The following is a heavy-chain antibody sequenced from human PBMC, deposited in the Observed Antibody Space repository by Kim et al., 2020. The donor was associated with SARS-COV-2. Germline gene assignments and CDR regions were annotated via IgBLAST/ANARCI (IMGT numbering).Heavy chain of an antibody. CDR1: GYTFTGYY. CDR3: ARGGVRGSSSWYDYYGMDV. J-gene: IGHJ6*02. V-gene: IGHV1-2*04. D-gene: IGHD6-13*01. Sequence: ASVKVSCKASGYTFTGYYMHWVRQAPGQGLEWMGWINPNSGGTNYAQKFQGWVTMTRDTSISTAYMELSRLRSDDTAVYYCARGGVRGSSSWYDYYGMDVWGQGTTVTVSS. CDR2: INPNSGGT.